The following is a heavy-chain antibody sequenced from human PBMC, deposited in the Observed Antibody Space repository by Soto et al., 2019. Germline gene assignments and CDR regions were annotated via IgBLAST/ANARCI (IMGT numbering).Heavy chain of an antibody. CDR3: ARQWAAAGTINY. J-gene: IGHJ4*02. D-gene: IGHD6-13*01. CDR2: LSYDGRNK. V-gene: IGHV3-30*04. Sequence: PGGSLRLSCAASGFTFSSFAMHWVRQAPGKGLEWVAILSYDGRNKYYADSVKGRFTISRDNSKNTLYLQMNSLRAEDTAVYYCARQWAAAGTINYWGQGNLVTVSS. CDR1: GFTFSSFA.